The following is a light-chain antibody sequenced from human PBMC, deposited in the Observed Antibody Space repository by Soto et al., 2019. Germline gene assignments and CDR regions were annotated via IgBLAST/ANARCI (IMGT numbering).Light chain of an antibody. V-gene: IGLV2-14*01. J-gene: IGLJ1*01. CDR3: SSYTSSSSYV. Sequence: QSALTQPASVSGSPGQSITISCTGSSSDVGGYNYVSWYQQHPGKAPKVMIPEVSNRPSGVSNRFSGSKSDNTASLTISGLQAEDEADYYCSSYTSSSSYVFGTGTKVTVL. CDR2: EVS. CDR1: SSDVGGYNY.